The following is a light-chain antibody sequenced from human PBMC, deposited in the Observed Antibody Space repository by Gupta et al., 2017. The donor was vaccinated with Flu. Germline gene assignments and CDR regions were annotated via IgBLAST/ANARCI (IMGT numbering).Light chain of an antibody. J-gene: IGKJ4*01. CDR2: DVS. CDR3: QQRANWPLT. Sequence: GERATLSCRASQSVDGHFAWYQQKPGQAPRLVIYDVSNRATGIPARFSGSGSGTDFTLTISSLEPEDFAVYYCQQRANWPLTFGGGTNMEIK. V-gene: IGKV3-11*01. CDR1: QSVDGH.